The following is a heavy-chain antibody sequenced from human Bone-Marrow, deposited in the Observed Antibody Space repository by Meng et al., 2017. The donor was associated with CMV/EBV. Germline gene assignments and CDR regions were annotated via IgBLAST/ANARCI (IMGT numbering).Heavy chain of an antibody. D-gene: IGHD5-12*01. J-gene: IGHJ4*02. Sequence: SETLSLTCAVSGGSISSSNWWSWVRQPPGKGLEWIGEIYHSGSTNYNPSLKSRVTISVDTSKNQFSLKLSSVTAADTAVYYCARLRGYSGYVDYWGQGTLVTVSS. V-gene: IGHV4-4*02. CDR1: GGSISSSNW. CDR3: ARLRGYSGYVDY. CDR2: IYHSGST.